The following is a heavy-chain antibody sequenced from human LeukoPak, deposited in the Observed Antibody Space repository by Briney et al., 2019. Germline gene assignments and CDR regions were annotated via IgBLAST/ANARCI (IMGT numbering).Heavy chain of an antibody. V-gene: IGHV3-7*01. CDR2: IKQDGSEK. J-gene: IGHJ3*02. CDR1: GFSFSSYW. CDR3: VRDLAGPPQEAFDI. Sequence: PGGSLRLSCAASGFSFSSYWMSWVRQAPGKGLEWVANIKQDGSEKYYVDSVKGRFTISRDNAQNSLYLHMNSLRAEDTAVYYCVRDLAGPPQEAFDIWGQGTVVTVSS.